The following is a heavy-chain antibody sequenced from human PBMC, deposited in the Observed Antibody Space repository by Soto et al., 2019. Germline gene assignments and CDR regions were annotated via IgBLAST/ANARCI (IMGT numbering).Heavy chain of an antibody. Sequence: QVQLVQSGAEVKKPGASVKVSCKASGYTFTSYAMHWVRQAPGQRLEWMGWINAGNGNTKYSQKFQGRVTITRDTSASKAYMELSSLRSEDTAVYYCASAHFMVTQIDYWGQGTLVTVSS. J-gene: IGHJ4*02. CDR1: GYTFTSYA. V-gene: IGHV1-3*01. CDR2: INAGNGNT. CDR3: ASAHFMVTQIDY. D-gene: IGHD5-18*01.